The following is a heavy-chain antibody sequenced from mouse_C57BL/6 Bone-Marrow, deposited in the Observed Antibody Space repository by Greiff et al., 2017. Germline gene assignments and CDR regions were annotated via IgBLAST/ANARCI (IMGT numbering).Heavy chain of an antibody. CDR2: ILPGSGST. CDR3: ARVKYYYGSSYGYFDV. V-gene: IGHV1-9*01. D-gene: IGHD1-1*01. Sequence: VQVVESGAELMKPGASVKLSCKATGYTFTGYWIEWVKQRPGHGLEWIGEILPGSGSTNYNEKFKGKATFTADTSSNTAYMQLSSLTTEDSAIYYCARVKYYYGSSYGYFDVWGTGTTVTVSS. CDR1: GYTFTGYW. J-gene: IGHJ1*03.